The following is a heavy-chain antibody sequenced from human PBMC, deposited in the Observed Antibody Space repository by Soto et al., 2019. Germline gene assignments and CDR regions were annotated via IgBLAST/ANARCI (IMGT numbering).Heavy chain of an antibody. CDR3: AHCRGGVASF. CDR2: VYWDDDK. D-gene: IGHD2-2*01. CDR1: GFSLSTRDVG. V-gene: IGHV2-5*02. J-gene: IGHJ4*02. Sequence: QITSNESGPTLVKPTQTLTLTCTFSGFSLSTRDVGVGWIRQPPGEALEWLGVVYWDDDKTYSPSLKSRLTITKDTSKNQVVLRMTKMDPVDTATYYCAHCRGGVASFWGQGTLVTVSS.